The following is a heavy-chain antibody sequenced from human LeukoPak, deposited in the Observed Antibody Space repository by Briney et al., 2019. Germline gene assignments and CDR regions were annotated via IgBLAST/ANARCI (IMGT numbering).Heavy chain of an antibody. Sequence: GSLRLSCAASGFTFSSYAMSWIRQPPGKGLEWIGFIYYSGSTNYNPSLKSRVTISVDTSKNQFSLKLSSVAAADAAVYYCARDRSYGHFDYWGQGTLVTVSS. CDR3: ARDRSYGHFDY. CDR1: GFTFSSYA. D-gene: IGHD4-17*01. CDR2: IYYSGST. J-gene: IGHJ4*02. V-gene: IGHV4-59*01.